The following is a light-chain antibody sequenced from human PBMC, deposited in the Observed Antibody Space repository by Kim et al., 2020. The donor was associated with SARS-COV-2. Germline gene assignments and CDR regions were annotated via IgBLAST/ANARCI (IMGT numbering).Light chain of an antibody. V-gene: IGKV4-1*01. CDR2: WAS. CDR1: QSVLYNSNNKNY. Sequence: ATINCKASQSVLYNSNNKNYLAWYQQKPGQPPKRLIYWASTRESGVPDRFSGSGSGTDFTLTISSLQAEDVAVYYCQQYYSTPLTFGQGTRLEIK. CDR3: QQYYSTPLT. J-gene: IGKJ5*01.